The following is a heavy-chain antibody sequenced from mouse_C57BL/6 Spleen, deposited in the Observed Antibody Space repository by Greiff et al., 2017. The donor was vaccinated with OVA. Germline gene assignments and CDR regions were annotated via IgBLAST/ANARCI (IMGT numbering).Heavy chain of an antibody. Sequence: QVQLQQPGAELVRPGSSVKLSCKASGYTFTSYWMHWVKQRPIQGLEWIGNIDPSDSETHYNQKFKDKATLTVDESSSTAYMQLSSLTSEDSAVYYCAREIRGSYYYYAMDYWGQGTSVTVSS. V-gene: IGHV1-52*01. D-gene: IGHD1-1*02. J-gene: IGHJ4*01. CDR2: IDPSDSET. CDR3: AREIRGSYYYYAMDY. CDR1: GYTFTSYW.